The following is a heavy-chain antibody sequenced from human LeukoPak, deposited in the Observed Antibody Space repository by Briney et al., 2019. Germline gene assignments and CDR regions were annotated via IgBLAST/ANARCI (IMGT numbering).Heavy chain of an antibody. V-gene: IGHV1-24*01. D-gene: IGHD2-21*02. CDR3: ETDLGMVTASYYYYGMDV. CDR1: GYTHTELS. J-gene: IGHJ6*02. Sequence: ASVKVSCKVSGYTHTELSMHWVRQAPGKGHEWMGGFDPEDGETIYAQKFQGRVTMTEDTSTDTAYMELSSLRSEDTAVYYCETDLGMVTASYYYYGMDVWGQGTTVTVSS. CDR2: FDPEDGET.